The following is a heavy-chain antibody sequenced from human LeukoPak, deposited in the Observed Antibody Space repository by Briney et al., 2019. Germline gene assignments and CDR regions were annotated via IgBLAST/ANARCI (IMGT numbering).Heavy chain of an antibody. J-gene: IGHJ4*02. CDR2: IYYSGST. Sequence: PSETLSLTCTVSGGSISSGDYYWSWIRQPPGKGLEWIGYIYYSGSTYYSPSLKSRVTISVDTSKNQFSLKLSSVTAADTAVYYCARHKPESLRLGELSLFTFDYWGQGTLVTVSS. D-gene: IGHD3-16*02. CDR3: ARHKPESLRLGELSLFTFDY. V-gene: IGHV4-30-4*01. CDR1: GGSISSGDYY.